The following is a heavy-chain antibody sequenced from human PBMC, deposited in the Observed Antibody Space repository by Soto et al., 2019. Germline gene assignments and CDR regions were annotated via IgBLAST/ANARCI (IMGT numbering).Heavy chain of an antibody. D-gene: IGHD3-16*01. Sequence: EVHLLESGGGLVQPGGSLRLSCAASGFTFSNHAMSWVRQTPGEGLEWVSGISFSGDNTYYADSVRGRFTVSRDNSKSRLYLKMTSLRAENTAVYYCAKRFTLLGVNNLPPDADYGGQEPLVPVSS. V-gene: IGHV3-23*01. J-gene: IGHJ4*02. CDR3: AKRFTLLGVNNLPPDADY. CDR1: GFTFSNHA. CDR2: ISFSGDNT.